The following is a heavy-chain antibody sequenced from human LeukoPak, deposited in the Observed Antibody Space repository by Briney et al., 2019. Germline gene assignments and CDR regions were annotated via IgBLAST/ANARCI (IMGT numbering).Heavy chain of an antibody. CDR3: ARDTWLLWFGEFQAFDY. CDR1: GGTFSSYA. CDR2: IIPIFGTA. J-gene: IGHJ4*02. Sequence: GSSVKVSCKASGGTFSSYAISWVRQAPGQGLEWMGGIIPIFGTANYAQKFQGRVTITTDESTSTAYMELSSLRSEDTAVYYCARDTWLLWFGEFQAFDYWGQGTLVTVSS. D-gene: IGHD3-10*01. V-gene: IGHV1-69*05.